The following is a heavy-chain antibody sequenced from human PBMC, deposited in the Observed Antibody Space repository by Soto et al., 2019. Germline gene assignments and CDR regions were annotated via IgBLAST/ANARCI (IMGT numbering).Heavy chain of an antibody. CDR2: ISAYNGNT. Sequence: ASVKVSCKASGYTFTSYGISWVRQAPGQGLEWMGWISAYNGNTNYAQKLQGRVTRTTDTSTSTAYMELRRLRSDDTAVYYCARRDCSGDSCYFHYWGQGTLVTVSS. J-gene: IGHJ4*02. V-gene: IGHV1-18*01. D-gene: IGHD2-15*01. CDR3: ARRDCSGDSCYFHY. CDR1: GYTFTSYG.